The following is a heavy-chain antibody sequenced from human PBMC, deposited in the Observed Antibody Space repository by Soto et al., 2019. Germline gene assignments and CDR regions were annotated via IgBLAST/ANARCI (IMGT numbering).Heavy chain of an antibody. V-gene: IGHV3-33*01. CDR3: AREGSSGWFYTPYFDY. J-gene: IGHJ4*02. D-gene: IGHD6-19*01. CDR1: GFTFSSYG. CDR2: IRSDVSNK. Sequence: GGSLTLSCAVSGFTFSSYGMHWVRQAPGKGLEWVAVIRSDVSNKYYADSVKGGFTTSRDDSKNTLYLQMNSLRAEDTAVYYCAREGSSGWFYTPYFDYWGQGTLVTVSS.